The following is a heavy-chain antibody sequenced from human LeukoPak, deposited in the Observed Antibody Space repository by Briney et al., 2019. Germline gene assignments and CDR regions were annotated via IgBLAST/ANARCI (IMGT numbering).Heavy chain of an antibody. V-gene: IGHV4-4*02. CDR3: ARRSSSWSFDY. J-gene: IGHJ4*02. CDR2: IYQSGSS. Sequence: SETLSLTCAVSGGSIGSRNWWSWVRQPPGKGLQWIGEIYQSGSSIYNPSLRSRVTMSVDKSKDQLSLRLSSVTAADTAVYYCARRSSSWSFDYWGQGTLVTVSS. D-gene: IGHD6-13*01. CDR1: GGSIGSRNW.